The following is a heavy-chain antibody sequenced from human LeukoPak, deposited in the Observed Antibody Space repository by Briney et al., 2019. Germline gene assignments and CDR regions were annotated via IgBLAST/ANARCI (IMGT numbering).Heavy chain of an antibody. CDR2: INNSGST. V-gene: IGHV4-34*01. CDR1: GGSFSGYY. D-gene: IGHD5-24*01. Sequence: PSETLSLTCAVYGGSFSGYYWSWIRQPPGKGLEWIGEINNSGSTNYNPSLKSRVTISVDTSKNQFSLKLSSVTAADTAVYYCASRWLQLRPGSVSNWFYPCGQGTLVTVS. CDR3: ASRWLQLRPGSVSNWFYP. J-gene: IGHJ5*02.